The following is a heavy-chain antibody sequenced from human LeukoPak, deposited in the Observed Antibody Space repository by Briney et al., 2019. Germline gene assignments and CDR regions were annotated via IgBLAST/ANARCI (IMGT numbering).Heavy chain of an antibody. CDR1: GPSIGSFY. V-gene: IGHV4-59*01. CDR3: ARDPVHRDDYNAE. D-gene: IGHD5-24*01. Sequence: SETLSLTCSVSGPSIGSFYWSWIRQPPGRGLEWVGSINYSGTTNYNPSLKSRVTMSIDTSKNQVSLKLNSVTAADTAVYYCARDPVHRDDYNAEWGQGVLVSVSS. J-gene: IGHJ4*02. CDR2: INYSGTT.